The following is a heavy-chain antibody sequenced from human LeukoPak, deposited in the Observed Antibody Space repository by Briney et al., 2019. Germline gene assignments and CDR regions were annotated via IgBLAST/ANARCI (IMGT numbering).Heavy chain of an antibody. D-gene: IGHD4-23*01. J-gene: IGHJ5*02. CDR2: IYYSGST. Sequence: SETLSLTCTVSGGSISSYYWSWIRQSPWKGLEWIGYIYYSGSTNYNPSLKSRVTILVDTSKNQFSLKLSSVTAADTAVYYCASYGGNHLDWFDPWGQGTLVTVSS. V-gene: IGHV4-59*01. CDR3: ASYGGNHLDWFDP. CDR1: GGSISSYY.